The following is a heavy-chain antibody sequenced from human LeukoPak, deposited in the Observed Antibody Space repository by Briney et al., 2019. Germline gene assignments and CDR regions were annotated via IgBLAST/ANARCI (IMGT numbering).Heavy chain of an antibody. CDR3: AKGAAVAFLNWFDP. J-gene: IGHJ5*02. Sequence: GGSLRLSCAASGFTFSTYAMSWVRQAPGKGLEWGSAISATGGTTYYADSVKGRFTISRDNSKNTLYLQMNSLRAEDTAVYYCAKGAAVAFLNWFDPWGQGTLVTVSS. V-gene: IGHV3-23*01. CDR2: ISATGGTT. D-gene: IGHD6-19*01. CDR1: GFTFSTYA.